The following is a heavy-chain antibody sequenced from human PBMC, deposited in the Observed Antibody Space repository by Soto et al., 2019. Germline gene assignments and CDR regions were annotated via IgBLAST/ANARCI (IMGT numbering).Heavy chain of an antibody. CDR2: INPSDGST. Sequence: GASVKVSCKASGYTFTSYYMHWVRQAPGQGLESMGIINPSDGSTSNSQKFQGRVTITRDTSASTAYMELSSLRSEDTAVYYCASIYCSGGSCYRGAFDIWGQGTKVTVSS. D-gene: IGHD2-15*01. V-gene: IGHV1-46*01. J-gene: IGHJ3*02. CDR3: ASIYCSGGSCYRGAFDI. CDR1: GYTFTSYY.